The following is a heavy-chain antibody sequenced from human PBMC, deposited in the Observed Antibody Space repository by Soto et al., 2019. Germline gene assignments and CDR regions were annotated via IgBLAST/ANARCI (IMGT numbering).Heavy chain of an antibody. CDR2: IDPSDSYT. CDR3: ARLDTAMMYYYYGMDV. J-gene: IGHJ6*02. Sequence: LKISCKGSGYSFTSYWISWVRQMPGKGLEWMGRIDPSDSYTNYSPSFQGHVTISADKSISTAYLQWSSLKASDTAMYYCARLDTAMMYYYYGMDVWGPGTTVTVSS. CDR1: GYSFTSYW. V-gene: IGHV5-10-1*01. D-gene: IGHD5-18*01.